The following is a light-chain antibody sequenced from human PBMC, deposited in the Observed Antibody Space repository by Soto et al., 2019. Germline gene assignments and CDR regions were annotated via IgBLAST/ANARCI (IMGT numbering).Light chain of an antibody. CDR2: DVT. Sequence: QSALTQPASVSGSPGQSISISCTGTRSDVGGYNYVSWYQQHPGKAPKLMIYDVTNRPSGISSRFSGSKSANTASLTISGLQAEDEADYYCSSYTRSSTVVFGGGTKLTVL. J-gene: IGLJ2*01. V-gene: IGLV2-14*01. CDR3: SSYTRSSTVV. CDR1: RSDVGGYNY.